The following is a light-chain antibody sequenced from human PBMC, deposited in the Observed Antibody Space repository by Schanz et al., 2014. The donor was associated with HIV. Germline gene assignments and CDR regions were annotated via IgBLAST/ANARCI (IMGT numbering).Light chain of an antibody. J-gene: IGKJ4*01. CDR1: QTVSGH. CDR2: DGS. Sequence: DIQMTQSPSSLSASVGDTVTITCRASQTVSGHLSWYQHKTGKAPKLLMYDGSTPQSGVPSRFSGCGSGTDFTLTITSVQPEDFATYYCQQAYDPPFTFGGGTKVE. CDR3: QQAYDPPFT. V-gene: IGKV1-39*01.